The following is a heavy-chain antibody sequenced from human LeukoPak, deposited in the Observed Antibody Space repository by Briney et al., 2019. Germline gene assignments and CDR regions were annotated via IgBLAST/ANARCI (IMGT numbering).Heavy chain of an antibody. Sequence: PSETLSLTCTVSGGSISSYYWSWIRQPPGKGLEWIGYIYYSGSTNYNPSLKSRVTISVDTSKNQFSLKLSSVTAADTAVYYCARLGGDYILDWYFDLWGRGTLVTVSS. V-gene: IGHV4-59*08. CDR1: GGSISSYY. CDR3: ARLGGDYILDWYFDL. CDR2: IYYSGST. D-gene: IGHD4-17*01. J-gene: IGHJ2*01.